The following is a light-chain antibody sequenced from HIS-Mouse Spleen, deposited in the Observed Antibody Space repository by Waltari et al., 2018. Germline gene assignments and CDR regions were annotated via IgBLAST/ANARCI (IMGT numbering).Light chain of an antibody. J-gene: IGLJ2*01. CDR1: ALPKKY. CDR2: EDS. Sequence: SYGLTQPPSVSVSPGQTARITCSGDALPKKYAYWYQQKSGQAPVLVIYEDSKRPSGIPERFSGSSSGTMATLTISGAQVEDEADYYCYSTDSSGNHRVFGGGTKLTVL. CDR3: YSTDSSGNHRV. V-gene: IGLV3-10*01.